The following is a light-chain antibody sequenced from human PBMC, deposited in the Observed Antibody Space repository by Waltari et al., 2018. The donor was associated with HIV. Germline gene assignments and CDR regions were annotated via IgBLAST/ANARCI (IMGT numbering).Light chain of an antibody. CDR2: AAT. CDR1: QNISNY. CDR3: QQSYSTPPYT. V-gene: IGKV1-39*01. J-gene: IGKJ2*01. Sequence: THMALSPFALSSSVGHRATITCRASQNISNYVNWYRQKVGEAPEPIVFAATSLHHGVPSRFSAGGSGTDFTLTIAGLEPEDFAMYFCQQSYSTPPYTFGQGT.